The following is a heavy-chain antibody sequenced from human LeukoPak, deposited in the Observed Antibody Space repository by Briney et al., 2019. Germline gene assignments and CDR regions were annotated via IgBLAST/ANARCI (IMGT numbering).Heavy chain of an antibody. Sequence: SETLSLTCAVYGGSFSGYYWSWIRQPPGKGLEWIGEINHSGSTNYNPSLKSRVTISVDTSKNQFSLKLSSVTAADTAVYYCARGLRYCSSTSCYPKHYYYYMDVWGKGTTVTVSS. CDR2: INHSGST. CDR1: GGSFSGYY. V-gene: IGHV4-34*01. CDR3: ARGLRYCSSTSCYPKHYYYYMDV. D-gene: IGHD2-2*01. J-gene: IGHJ6*03.